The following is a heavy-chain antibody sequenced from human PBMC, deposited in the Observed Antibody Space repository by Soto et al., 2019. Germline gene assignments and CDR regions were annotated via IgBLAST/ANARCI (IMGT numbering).Heavy chain of an antibody. J-gene: IGHJ3*01. CDR2: IKSKSQGGTA. Sequence: QLVESGGGLVKPGGSLRLSCAASAFTFTNAWMNWVRQAPGKGLEWVGRIKSKSQGGTADYAAPVKGRFAISRDDSKNTLYLQMNSLQTDDTAVYFCATKREGTVTLLRGLEPGAFDVWGLGTMVTVSS. D-gene: IGHD3-10*01. CDR1: AFTFTNAW. V-gene: IGHV3-15*07. CDR3: ATKREGTVTLLRGLEPGAFDV.